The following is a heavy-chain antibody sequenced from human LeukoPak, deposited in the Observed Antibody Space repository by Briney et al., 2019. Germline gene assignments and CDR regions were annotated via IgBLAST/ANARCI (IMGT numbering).Heavy chain of an antibody. Sequence: GGSLRLSCAASGFAFSGYAMNWVRQAPGKGLEWVAFIRYDGSNKYYADSVKGRFTISRDNSKNTLYLQMNSLRAEDTAVYYCAKGTDYWGQGTLVTVSS. V-gene: IGHV3-30*02. CDR2: IRYDGSNK. J-gene: IGHJ4*02. CDR1: GFAFSGYA. CDR3: AKGTDY.